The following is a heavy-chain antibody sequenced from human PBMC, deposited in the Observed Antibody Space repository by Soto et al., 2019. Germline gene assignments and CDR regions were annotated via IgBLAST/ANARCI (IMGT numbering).Heavy chain of an antibody. CDR3: ASRIAARPY. J-gene: IGHJ4*02. CDR2: IHPSGST. Sequence: SETLSLTCAVSGGSITTDNWWTWVRQPPGKGLEWVVEIHPSGSTNYNSSLKSRVTISVDKSKNQFSLKLTAVTAADTAVYYCASRIAARPYWGQGALVTAPQ. CDR1: GGSITTDNW. V-gene: IGHV4-4*02. D-gene: IGHD6-6*01.